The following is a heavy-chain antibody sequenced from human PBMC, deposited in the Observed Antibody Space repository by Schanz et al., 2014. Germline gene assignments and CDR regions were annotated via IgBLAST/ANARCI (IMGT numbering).Heavy chain of an antibody. V-gene: IGHV3-48*04. CDR3: ARIGGSVFDY. CDR2: ITYNGGTI. D-gene: IGHD3-10*01. Sequence: EVQVVQSGGGLVQPGGSLRLSCAASGFTFTNYAMSWVRQAPGKGLEWISYITYNGGTIYYADSVKGRFTISRDNSKNSLYLQMNSLRAEDTAVYYCARIGGSVFDYWAQGTLVTVSS. J-gene: IGHJ4*02. CDR1: GFTFTNYA.